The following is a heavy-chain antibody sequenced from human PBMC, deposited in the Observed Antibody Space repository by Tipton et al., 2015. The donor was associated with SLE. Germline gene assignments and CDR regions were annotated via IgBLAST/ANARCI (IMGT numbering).Heavy chain of an antibody. CDR2: IFYIGST. V-gene: IGHV4-59*11. Sequence: TPSLTCPVSGGSISSHYWGWIRQAPGKGLEWIGYIFYIGSTNYNPPLKSRVTISVDTSKNQFSLKLSSVTDADRAGDYCARGVYGRVGDWFDPRGQGTVVNVSS. D-gene: IGHD2-8*01. J-gene: IGHJ5*02. CDR1: GGSISSHY. CDR3: ARGVYGRVGDWFDP.